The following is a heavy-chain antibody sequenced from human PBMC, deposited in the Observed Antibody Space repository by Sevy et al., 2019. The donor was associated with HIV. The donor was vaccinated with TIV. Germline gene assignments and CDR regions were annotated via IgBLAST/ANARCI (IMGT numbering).Heavy chain of an antibody. CDR3: ARSTYYYDTTGYGAFDL. CDR2: INWNGDNT. D-gene: IGHD3-22*01. J-gene: IGHJ3*01. V-gene: IGHV3-20*01. CDR1: GFTFPDYA. Sequence: GGSLTLSCAASGFTFPDYAMSWVRHPPGKGLEWVSGINWNGDNTGYGDSLKGRFTISRDNAKNSLYLQIDSLRAEDTALYHCARSTYYYDTTGYGAFDLWGQGTMVTVSS.